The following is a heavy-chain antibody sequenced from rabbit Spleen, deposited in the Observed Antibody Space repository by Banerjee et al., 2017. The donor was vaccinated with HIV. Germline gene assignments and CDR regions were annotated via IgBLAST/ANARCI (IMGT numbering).Heavy chain of an antibody. CDR2: IATGSSGST. Sequence: QEQLEESGGGLVKPEGSLTLTCTASGFDLSSYYYMCWVRQAPGKGLEWIACIATGSSGSTYYASWAKGRFTISKTSSTTVTLQMTSLTAADTATYFCARSVSGDDRLNLWGPGTLVTVS. V-gene: IGHV1S45*01. J-gene: IGHJ4*01. D-gene: IGHD1-1*01. CDR3: ARSVSGDDRLNL. CDR1: GFDLSSYYY.